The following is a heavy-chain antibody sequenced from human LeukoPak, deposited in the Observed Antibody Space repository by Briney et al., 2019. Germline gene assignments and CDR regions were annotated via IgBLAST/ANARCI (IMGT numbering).Heavy chain of an antibody. V-gene: IGHV4-59*12. D-gene: IGHD3-22*01. CDR3: ARDLGGDYYDSSSYSL. J-gene: IGHJ4*02. CDR1: GGSISSYY. Sequence: SETLSLTCTVSGGSISSYYWSWIRQPPGKGLEWIGYIYYSGSTNYNPSLKSRVTISVDTSKNQFSLKLSSVTAADTAVYYCARDLGGDYYDSSSYSLWGQGTLVTVSS. CDR2: IYYSGST.